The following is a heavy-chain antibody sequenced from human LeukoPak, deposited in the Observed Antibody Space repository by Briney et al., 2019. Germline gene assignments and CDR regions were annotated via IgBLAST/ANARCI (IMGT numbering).Heavy chain of an antibody. J-gene: IGHJ4*02. Sequence: SETLSLTCTVSGGSISNYYWSWIRQPVGKGLEWIGRFYNSGSTNCNPSLKSRVTMSVDTSKNQFSLELSSVTAADTAVYYCARVGDYALKDWGQGTLVTVSS. CDR2: FYNSGST. CDR1: GGSISNYY. CDR3: ARVGDYALKD. D-gene: IGHD3-16*01. V-gene: IGHV4-4*07.